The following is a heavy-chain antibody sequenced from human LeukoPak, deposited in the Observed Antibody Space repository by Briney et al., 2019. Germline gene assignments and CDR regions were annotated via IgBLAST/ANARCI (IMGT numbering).Heavy chain of an antibody. CDR3: ATRNEYSSSSFRGSYYMDV. J-gene: IGHJ6*03. CDR1: GYTLTELS. Sequence: WASVKVSCKVSGYTLTELSMHWVRQAPGKGLEWMGGFDPEDGETIYAQKFQGRVTMTEDTSTDTAYMELSSLRSEDTAVYYCATRNEYSSSSFRGSYYMDVWGKGTTVTVSS. D-gene: IGHD6-6*01. V-gene: IGHV1-24*01. CDR2: FDPEDGET.